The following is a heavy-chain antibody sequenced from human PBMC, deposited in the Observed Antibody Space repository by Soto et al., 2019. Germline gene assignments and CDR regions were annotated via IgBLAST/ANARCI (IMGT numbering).Heavy chain of an antibody. Sequence: GGSLRLSCAASGFTFSSYAMSWVRQAPGKGLEWVSAISGSGGSTYYADSVKGRFTISRDNSKNTLYLQMNSLRAEDTAVYYCAKEGVVVAAHYYYYMDVWGKGTTVTVSS. CDR1: GFTFSSYA. D-gene: IGHD2-15*01. V-gene: IGHV3-23*01. J-gene: IGHJ6*03. CDR3: AKEGVVVAAHYYYYMDV. CDR2: ISGSGGST.